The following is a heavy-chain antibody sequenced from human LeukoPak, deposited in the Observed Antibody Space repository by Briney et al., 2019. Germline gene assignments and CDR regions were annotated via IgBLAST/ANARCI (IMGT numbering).Heavy chain of an antibody. CDR2: ISWNSGSI. J-gene: IGHJ3*02. V-gene: IGHV3-9*01. Sequence: GGSLRLPCAASGFTFDDYAMHWVRQAPGKGLEWVSGISWNSGSIGYADSVKGRFTISRDNAKNSLYLQMNSLRAEDTALYYCAKDISYDSTRGAFDIWGQGTMVTVSS. CDR1: GFTFDDYA. D-gene: IGHD3-22*01. CDR3: AKDISYDSTRGAFDI.